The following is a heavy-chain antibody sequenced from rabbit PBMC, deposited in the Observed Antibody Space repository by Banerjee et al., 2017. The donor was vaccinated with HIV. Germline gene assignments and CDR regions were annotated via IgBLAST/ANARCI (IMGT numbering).Heavy chain of an antibody. CDR2: IYNGDGST. V-gene: IGHV1S47*01. D-gene: IGHD1-1*01. CDR3: ARDLPDSSGYSFNL. CDR1: GFDFSSNA. J-gene: IGHJ4*01. Sequence: QEQLEESGGDLVKPEGSLTLTCKASGFDFSSNAMCWVRQAPGKGLEWIGCIYNGDGSTYYASWAKGRFTISKTSSTVDLKMTSLTAADTATYFCARDLPDSSGYSFNLWGQGTLVTVS.